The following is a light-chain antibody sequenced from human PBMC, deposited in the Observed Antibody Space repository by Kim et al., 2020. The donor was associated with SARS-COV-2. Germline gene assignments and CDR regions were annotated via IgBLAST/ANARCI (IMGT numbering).Light chain of an antibody. CDR3: QQYGSSLYT. Sequence: EIVLTQSPGTLSLSPGERATLSCRASQSVSSSYLAWYQQKPGQAPRLLIYGASSRATGIPDRFSGSGSGTDFTLTISRLEPEDLAVYSCQQYGSSLYTFGQGTNLEFK. V-gene: IGKV3-20*01. CDR2: GAS. CDR1: QSVSSSY. J-gene: IGKJ2*01.